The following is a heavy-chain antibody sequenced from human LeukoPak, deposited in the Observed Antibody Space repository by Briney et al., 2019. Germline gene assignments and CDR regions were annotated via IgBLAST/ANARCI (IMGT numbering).Heavy chain of an antibody. CDR3: TTRSSGWYGD. CDR2: IFSGGST. CDR1: GFTVSSNY. V-gene: IGHV3-53*01. J-gene: IGHJ4*02. Sequence: GRSLRLSCAASGFTVSSNYMSWVRQAPGKGLEWVSVIFSGGSTFYADSVKGRFTISRDNSKNALYLQMNSLRDEDTAVYYCTTRSSGWYGDWGQGTLVTVSS. D-gene: IGHD6-19*01.